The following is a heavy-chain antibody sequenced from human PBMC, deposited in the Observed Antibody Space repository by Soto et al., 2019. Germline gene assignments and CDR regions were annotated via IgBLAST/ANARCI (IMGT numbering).Heavy chain of an antibody. CDR1: GGSISSGGYS. CDR3: ERTSRFDC. Sequence: TSETLSLTCTVSGGSISSGGYSWSWIRQPPGKGLEWIGYIYHSGSTYYNPSLKSRVTISVDRSKNQFSLKLSSVTAADTAVYYCERTSRFDCWGQGTLVTVSS. CDR2: IYHSGST. D-gene: IGHD6-6*01. V-gene: IGHV4-30-2*01. J-gene: IGHJ4*02.